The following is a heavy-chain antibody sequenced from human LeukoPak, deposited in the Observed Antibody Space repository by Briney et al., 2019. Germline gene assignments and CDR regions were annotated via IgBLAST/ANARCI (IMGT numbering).Heavy chain of an antibody. Sequence: GGSLRLSCAASGFTFSRYWMSWVRQVPGKGLEWVANIKEDGSEKYYVDSVKGRFTISRDNAKNSLYLQMNSLRAEDTAVYYCARGPGTYYDILTGYYTSADYFDYWGQGTLVTVSS. D-gene: IGHD3-9*01. CDR1: GFTFSRYW. J-gene: IGHJ4*02. V-gene: IGHV3-7*01. CDR3: ARGPGTYYDILTGYYTSADYFDY. CDR2: IKEDGSEK.